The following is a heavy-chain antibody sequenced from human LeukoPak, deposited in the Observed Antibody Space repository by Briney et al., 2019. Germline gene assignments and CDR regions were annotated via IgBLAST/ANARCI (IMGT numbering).Heavy chain of an antibody. CDR1: GFTFDNYA. CDR3: ATGWHYSDSSGYYY. J-gene: IGHJ4*02. V-gene: IGHV3-30-3*01. Sequence: PGGSLRLSCAASGFTFDNYAMHWVRQAPDKALDCVAAMSYDGRNKYYPDSVKGRFTISRDNSKNTLYLQINSLRADDTAIYYCATGWHYSDSSGYYYWGQGTLVTVSS. CDR2: MSYDGRNK. D-gene: IGHD3-22*01.